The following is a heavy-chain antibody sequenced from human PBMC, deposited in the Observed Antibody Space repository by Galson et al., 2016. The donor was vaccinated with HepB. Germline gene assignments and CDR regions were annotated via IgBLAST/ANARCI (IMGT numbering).Heavy chain of an antibody. J-gene: IGHJ4*02. V-gene: IGHV3-33*03. CDR2: IWYDGSKK. CDR3: ARSPTYYFDDTAYDFDY. CDR1: GFTFSSYA. Sequence: SLRLSCAASGFTFSSYAMHWVRQAPGKGLEWVAVIWYDGSKKYYGDSVKGRFTISRDNSKNTLYLQMNSLRPEDTAVYYCARSPTYYFDDTAYDFDYWGQGTLVTVSS. D-gene: IGHD3-9*01.